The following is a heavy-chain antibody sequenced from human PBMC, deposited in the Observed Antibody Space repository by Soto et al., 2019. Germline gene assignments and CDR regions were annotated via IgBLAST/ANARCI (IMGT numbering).Heavy chain of an antibody. D-gene: IGHD2-2*01. Sequence: SETLSLTCTVSGGSISSSSYYWGWIRQPPGKGLEWIGSIYYSGSTYYNPSLKSRVTISVDTSKNQFSLKLSSVTAADTAVYYCARPKCSSTSCYVGRVWFDPWGQGTLVTVSS. CDR3: ARPKCSSTSCYVGRVWFDP. J-gene: IGHJ5*02. CDR2: IYYSGST. V-gene: IGHV4-39*01. CDR1: GGSISSSSYY.